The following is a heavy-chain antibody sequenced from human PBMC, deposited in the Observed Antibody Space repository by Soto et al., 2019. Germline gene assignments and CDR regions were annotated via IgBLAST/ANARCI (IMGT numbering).Heavy chain of an antibody. D-gene: IGHD6-19*01. CDR1: GYTFAGYY. Sequence: ASVKVSCKASGYTFAGYYMHWVRQAPGQGLEWMGWINPNSGGTNYAQKFQGRVTMTRDTSISTAYMELSRLRSDDTAVYYCARDFAYSSGWYVKYWFDPWGQGTLVTVSS. J-gene: IGHJ5*02. CDR2: INPNSGGT. V-gene: IGHV1-2*02. CDR3: ARDFAYSSGWYVKYWFDP.